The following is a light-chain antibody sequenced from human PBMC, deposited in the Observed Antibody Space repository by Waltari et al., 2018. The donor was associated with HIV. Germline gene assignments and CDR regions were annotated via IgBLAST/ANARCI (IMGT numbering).Light chain of an antibody. CDR3: QQYGSLYT. V-gene: IGKV3-20*01. CDR2: DAS. CDR1: QRFSRSY. Sequence: EIVLTPSPGTLSLSPGERATLSCRASQRFSRSYLAWYQQKPGQAPRLLIYDASSRATGIPDRFGGSGSGTDFILTISRLEPEDFAVYYCQQYGSLYTFGQGTKLEIK. J-gene: IGKJ2*01.